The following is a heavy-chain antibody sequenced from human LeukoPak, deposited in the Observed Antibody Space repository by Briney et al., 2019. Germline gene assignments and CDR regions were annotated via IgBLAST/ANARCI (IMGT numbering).Heavy chain of an antibody. CDR3: ARDSPTVTYDY. CDR1: GFTFSNYA. CDR2: IGATGDST. V-gene: IGHV3-21*01. Sequence: GGSLRLSCAVSGFTFSNYAMTWVRQAPGKGLEWVSSIGATGDSTYYADSVKGRFTISRDNAKNSLYLQMNSLRAEDTAVYYCARDSPTVTYDYWGQGTLVTVSS. D-gene: IGHD4-17*01. J-gene: IGHJ4*02.